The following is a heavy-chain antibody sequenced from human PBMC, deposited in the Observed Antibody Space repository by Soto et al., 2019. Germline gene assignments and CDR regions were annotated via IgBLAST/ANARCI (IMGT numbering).Heavy chain of an antibody. CDR1: EFTFSGRS. V-gene: IGHV3-74*01. Sequence: EVQLVESGGGLVQPGGSLRLSCAASEFTFSGRSVHWVRQAPGKGLVWVSGIDKVGTDSTYADSVKGRFTSSRDNAKHTVYLQMNSLRVEDTVVYYCARGWFGPDVWGKGTTVTVSS. CDR2: IDKVGTDS. D-gene: IGHD3-10*01. CDR3: ARGWFGPDV. J-gene: IGHJ6*03.